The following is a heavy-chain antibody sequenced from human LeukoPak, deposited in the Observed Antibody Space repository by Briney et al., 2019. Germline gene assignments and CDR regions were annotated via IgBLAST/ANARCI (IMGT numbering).Heavy chain of an antibody. V-gene: IGHV3-48*03. CDR3: APNLVQPPGSSLGY. CDR1: GFTFSSYE. Sequence: GGSLRLSCAASGFTFSSYEMNWVRQAPGKGLEGVSYISSSGSTIYYADSVKGRFTISRDNAKNSLYLQMNSLRAEDTAVYYCAPNLVQPPGSSLGYWGQGTLVTVSS. J-gene: IGHJ4*02. CDR2: ISSSGSTI. D-gene: IGHD2-2*01.